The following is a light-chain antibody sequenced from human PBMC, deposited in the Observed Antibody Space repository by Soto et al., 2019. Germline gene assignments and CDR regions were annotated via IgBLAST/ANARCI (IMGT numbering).Light chain of an antibody. J-gene: IGLJ1*01. CDR2: AVT. V-gene: IGLV2-14*01. CDR3: SSYRSSSTLYV. Sequence: QSVLTQPASVSGSPGQSITISCSGSSSDVGNYNYVSWYQQHPGKAPKLLIYAVTDRPSGVSNRFSGSKSGNTASLTISGLQDEDEDDYYCSSYRSSSTLYVFGTGTKLTVL. CDR1: SSDVGNYNY.